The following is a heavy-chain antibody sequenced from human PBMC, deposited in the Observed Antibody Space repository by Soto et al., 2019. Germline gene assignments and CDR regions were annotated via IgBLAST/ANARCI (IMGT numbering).Heavy chain of an antibody. D-gene: IGHD7-27*01. CDR2: IYDGGTT. CDR3: GRGPSGDKVDY. J-gene: IGHJ4*02. V-gene: IGHV4-30-4*01. Sequence: SETLSLTCTVSGGSIGSAAYCWSWIRQSPDKGLEWIGHIYDGGTTYSSPSLKGRVTISADTSETQFSLKLSSVSAADTAVYCCGRGPSGDKVDYWGQGIQVT. CDR1: GGSIGSAAYC.